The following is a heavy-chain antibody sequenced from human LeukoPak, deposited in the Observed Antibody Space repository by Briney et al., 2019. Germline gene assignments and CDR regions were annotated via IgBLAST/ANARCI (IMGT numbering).Heavy chain of an antibody. V-gene: IGHV1-69*01. CDR1: GGTFSSYA. CDR2: INPIFGTA. D-gene: IGHD3-22*01. J-gene: IGHJ4*02. CDR3: ARPDTYYYDSSGYYY. Sequence: SVKVSCKASGGTFSSYAISWVRQAPGQGLEWMGGINPIFGTANYAQKFQGRVTITADESTSTAYMELSSLRSEDTAVYYCARPDTYYYDSSGYYYWGQGTLVTVSS.